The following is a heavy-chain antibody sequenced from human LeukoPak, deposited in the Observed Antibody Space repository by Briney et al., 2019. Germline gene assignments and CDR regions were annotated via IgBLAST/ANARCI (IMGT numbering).Heavy chain of an antibody. V-gene: IGHV1-69*13. CDR3: ARLIYDSSGYYSPFALDI. Sequence: SVKVSCKASGGTFSSYAISWVRQAPGQGLEWMGGIIPIFGTANYAQKFQGRVTITADESTSTAYMELSSLRSEDTAVYYCARLIYDSSGYYSPFALDIWGQGTMVTVSS. CDR1: GGTFSSYA. D-gene: IGHD3-22*01. CDR2: IIPIFGTA. J-gene: IGHJ3*02.